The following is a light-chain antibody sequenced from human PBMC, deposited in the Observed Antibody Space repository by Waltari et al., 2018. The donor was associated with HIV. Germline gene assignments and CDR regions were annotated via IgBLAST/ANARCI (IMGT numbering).Light chain of an antibody. Sequence: QPVLTQPPSASGTPGHGVTFSCSGSNSNFGTNCVDWYQHLPGMAPKLLIYRNNRRPSGIPDRFSGSRSGTSASLAISGLRSEDEADYYCATWDDSLIWVFGGGTKLTVL. V-gene: IGLV1-47*01. CDR2: RNN. CDR3: ATWDDSLIWV. J-gene: IGLJ3*02. CDR1: NSNFGTNC.